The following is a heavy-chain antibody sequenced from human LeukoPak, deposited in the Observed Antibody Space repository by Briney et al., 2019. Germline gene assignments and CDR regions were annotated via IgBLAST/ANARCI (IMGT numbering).Heavy chain of an antibody. CDR2: FFLKGST. Sequence: KSSETLSLTCTVSGYSITSAYYWGWIRQPPGKGLEWIGSFFLKGSTYYNPSLKSRVTISVDTSKNQFSLTLSSVTAADTAVYYCARVVANSSSWYEYYFDYWGQGTLVTVSS. CDR3: ARVVANSSSWYEYYFDY. J-gene: IGHJ4*02. V-gene: IGHV4-38-2*02. CDR1: GYSITSAYY. D-gene: IGHD6-13*01.